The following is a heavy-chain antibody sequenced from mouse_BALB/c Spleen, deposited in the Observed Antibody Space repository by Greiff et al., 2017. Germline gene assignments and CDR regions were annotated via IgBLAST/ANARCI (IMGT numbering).Heavy chain of an antibody. V-gene: IGHV4-1*02. J-gene: IGHJ4*01. CDR2: INPDSSTI. CDR3: ARQSYYYGSSSYYYAMDY. CDR1: GFDFSRYW. Sequence: DVKLQESGGGLVQPGGSLKLSCAASGFDFSRYWMSWVRQAPGKGLEWIGEINPDSSTINYTPSLKDKFIISRDNAKNTLYLQMSKVRSEDTALYYCARQSYYYGSSSYYYAMDYWGQGTSVTVSS. D-gene: IGHD1-1*01.